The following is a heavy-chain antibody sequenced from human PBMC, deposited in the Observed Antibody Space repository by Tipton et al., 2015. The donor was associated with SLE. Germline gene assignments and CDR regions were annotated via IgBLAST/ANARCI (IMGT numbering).Heavy chain of an antibody. D-gene: IGHD6-13*01. CDR1: GFTFSNAW. Sequence: SLRLSCAASGFTFSNAWMSWVRQAPGKGLEWVGRIKSKTDGGTTDYAAPVKGRFTISRDNSKNTLYLQMNSLRPEDTAVYYCARAPPSISSSGYYYYYMDVWGKGTTVTVSS. V-gene: IGHV3-15*01. J-gene: IGHJ6*03. CDR3: ARAPPSISSSGYYYYYMDV. CDR2: IKSKTDGGTT.